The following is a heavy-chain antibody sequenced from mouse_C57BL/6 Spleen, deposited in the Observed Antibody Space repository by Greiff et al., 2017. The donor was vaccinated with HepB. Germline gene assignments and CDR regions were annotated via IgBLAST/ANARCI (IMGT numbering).Heavy chain of an antibody. V-gene: IGHV1-4*01. CDR2: INPSSGYT. CDR3: ARKGYYSNFFDY. Sequence: QVQLKESGAELARPGASVKMSCKASGYTFTSYTMHWVKQRPGQGLEWIGYINPSSGYTKYNQKFKDKATLTADKSSSTAYMQLSSLTSEDSAVYYCARKGYYSNFFDYWGQGTTLTVSS. J-gene: IGHJ2*01. CDR1: GYTFTSYT. D-gene: IGHD2-5*01.